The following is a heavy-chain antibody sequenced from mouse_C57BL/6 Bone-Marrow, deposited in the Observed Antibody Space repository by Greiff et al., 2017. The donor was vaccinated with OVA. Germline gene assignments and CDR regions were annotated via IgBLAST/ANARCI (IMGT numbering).Heavy chain of an antibody. J-gene: IGHJ4*01. V-gene: IGHV1-78*01. CDR2: IYPRDGST. D-gene: IGHD2-5*01. Sequence: QVQLQQSDAELVKPGASVQISCKVSGYTFTDHTIHWMKQRPEQGLEWIGYIYPRDGSTKYNEKFKGKATLTADKSSSTAYMQLNSLTSEDSAVYVGEREDYSNRYAMDYWGQGTSVTVSS. CDR3: EREDYSNRYAMDY. CDR1: GYTFTDHT.